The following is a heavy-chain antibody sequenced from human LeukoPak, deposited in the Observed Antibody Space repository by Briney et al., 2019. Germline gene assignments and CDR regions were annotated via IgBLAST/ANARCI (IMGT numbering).Heavy chain of an antibody. J-gene: IGHJ5*02. CDR2: INPNNGDT. CDR3: ARDTLKQYLQQLGSLDP. CDR1: GYTFTDHY. Sequence: ASVEVSCEASGYTFTDHYVHWVRQAPGQGLEWVGWINPNNGDTNYARKFQDRVTMTRETSMRTAYLEMTGLESDDTAVYYCARDTLKQYLQQLGSLDPWGQGTLVTVSS. D-gene: IGHD1-1*01. V-gene: IGHV1-2*02.